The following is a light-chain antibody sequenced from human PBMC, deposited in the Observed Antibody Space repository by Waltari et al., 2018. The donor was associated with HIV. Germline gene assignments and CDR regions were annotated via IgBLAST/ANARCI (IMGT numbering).Light chain of an antibody. V-gene: IGKV1-16*01. CDR2: AAS. J-gene: IGKJ3*01. CDR1: QDITNY. CDR3: QQYGAYPFT. Sequence: DIQMTQSLSSLSASVGDRVTITCRASQDITNYLAWFQQKPGKAPKSLIHAASSLQSGVPSRFSGSGSGTDFILTINSLQPEDSATYFCQQYGAYPFTFGPGTKVHIK.